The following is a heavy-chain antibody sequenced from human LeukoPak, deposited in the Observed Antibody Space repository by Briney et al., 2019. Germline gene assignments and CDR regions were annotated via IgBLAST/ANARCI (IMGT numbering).Heavy chain of an antibody. V-gene: IGHV4-59*12. CDR1: GGSISSYY. J-gene: IGHJ2*01. D-gene: IGHD5-18*01. CDR3: AREVGGYTYGYRPTEVSWYFDL. CDR2: IYYSGST. Sequence: PSETLSLTCTVSGGSISSYYWSWIRQPPGKGLEWIGYIYYSGSTNYNPSLKSRVTISVDTSKNQFSLKLSSVTAADTAVYYCAREVGGYTYGYRPTEVSWYFDLWGRGTLVTVSS.